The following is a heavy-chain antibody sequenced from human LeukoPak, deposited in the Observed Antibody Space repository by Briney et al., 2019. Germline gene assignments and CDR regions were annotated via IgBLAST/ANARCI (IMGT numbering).Heavy chain of an antibody. Sequence: SETLSLTCTVSSGSISTSNYYWGWVRQPPGKGLEWIGEINHSGSTNYNPSLKSRVTISVDTSKNQFSLKLSSVTAAGTAVYYCARDADWNYDYWGQGTLVTVSS. D-gene: IGHD1-7*01. V-gene: IGHV4-39*07. CDR1: SGSISTSNYY. CDR3: ARDADWNYDY. CDR2: INHSGST. J-gene: IGHJ4*02.